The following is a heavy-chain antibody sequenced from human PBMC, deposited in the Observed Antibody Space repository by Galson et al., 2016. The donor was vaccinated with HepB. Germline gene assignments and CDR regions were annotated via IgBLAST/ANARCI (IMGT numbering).Heavy chain of an antibody. CDR2: IYPGDSNT. V-gene: IGHV5-51*01. J-gene: IGHJ6*02. CDR3: ARHLRQLVDQTYYYYYYGLDV. Sequence: QSGAEVKKPGESLKISCKGSGYSFTSYWIAWVRQMPGKGLEWMGIIYPGDSNTRYSPSFQGQVTISADKSISTAYLQWSSLKASDTAVYYCARHLRQLVDQTYYYYYYGLDVWGQGTTVIVSS. CDR1: GYSFTSYW. D-gene: IGHD6-6*01.